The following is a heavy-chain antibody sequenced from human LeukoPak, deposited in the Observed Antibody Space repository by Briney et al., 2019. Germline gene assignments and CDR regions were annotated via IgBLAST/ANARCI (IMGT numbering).Heavy chain of an antibody. CDR1: GYTFTGYY. V-gene: IGHV1-2*02. J-gene: IGHJ3*02. Sequence: ASVKVSCRASGYTFTGYYMHWVRQAPGQGLEWMGWINPNSGGTNYAQKFQGRVTMTRDTSIGTAYMELSRLRSDDTAVYYCARLVVGATMADAFDIWGQGTMVTVSS. CDR2: INPNSGGT. CDR3: ARLVVGATMADAFDI. D-gene: IGHD1-26*01.